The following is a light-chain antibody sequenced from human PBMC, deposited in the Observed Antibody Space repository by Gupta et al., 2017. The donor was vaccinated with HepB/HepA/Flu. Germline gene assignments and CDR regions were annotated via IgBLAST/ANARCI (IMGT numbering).Light chain of an antibody. CDR2: QDS. CDR1: KLGDKY. J-gene: IGLJ1*01. CDR3: QAWDSNMRV. V-gene: IGLV3-1*01. Sequence: SYELTQPPSVSVSPGQTASITCSGDKLGDKYACWYQQKPGQSPVLVIYQDSKRPSGIPERFSGSNSGNKATLTISGTQAMDEADYYCQAWDSNMRVFGTGTKVT.